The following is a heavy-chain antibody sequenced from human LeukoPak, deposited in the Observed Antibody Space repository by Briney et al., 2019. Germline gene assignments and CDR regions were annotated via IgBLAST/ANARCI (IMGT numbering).Heavy chain of an antibody. CDR1: GFSFSSYS. J-gene: IGHJ4*02. CDR3: AREYSSSSGSVSDY. Sequence: GGSLRLSCAASGFSFSSYSMNWVRQAPGKGLEWVSYISSSRNTIYYADSVKGRFTISRDNAKNSLYLQMNSLRDEDTAVYYCAREYSSSSGSVSDYWGQGTLVTVS. V-gene: IGHV3-48*02. CDR2: ISSSRNTI. D-gene: IGHD6-6*01.